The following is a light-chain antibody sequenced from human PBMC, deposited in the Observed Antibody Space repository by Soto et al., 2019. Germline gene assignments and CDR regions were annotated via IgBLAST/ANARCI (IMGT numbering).Light chain of an antibody. CDR2: YNS. CDR1: NIGRKS. J-gene: IGLJ3*02. CDR3: QVWDSSSDHWV. Sequence: SYELTQPPSVSVAPGKPPRITCGGNNIGRKSVNWYRQKPGQAPVLVIYYNSDRPSGIPERFSGSNSGNTATLTISRVEAGDEADYYCQVWDSSSDHWVFGGGTKLTVL. V-gene: IGLV3-21*04.